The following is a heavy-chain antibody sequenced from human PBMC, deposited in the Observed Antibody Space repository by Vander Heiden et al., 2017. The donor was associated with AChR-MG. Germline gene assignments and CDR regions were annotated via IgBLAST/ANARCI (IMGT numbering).Heavy chain of an antibody. V-gene: IGHV3-23*04. Sequence: EVQLVESGGGLVQPGGSLRLSCAASGFPFSSYAMSWVRQAPGKGLEWVSGISGSGGSTNYADSVKGRFTISRDNSKNTLYVQMNSLRVEDTAVYYCAKGDGNLRGRYFDLWGRGTLVTVSS. CDR1: GFPFSSYA. CDR3: AKGDGNLRGRYFDL. CDR2: ISGSGGST. J-gene: IGHJ2*01. D-gene: IGHD4-17*01.